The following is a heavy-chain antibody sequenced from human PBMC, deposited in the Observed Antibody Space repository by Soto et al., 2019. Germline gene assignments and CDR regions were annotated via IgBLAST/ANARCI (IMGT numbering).Heavy chain of an antibody. J-gene: IGHJ4*02. CDR3: ATGGSYLSGSYDY. CDR1: GGSFSGYY. V-gene: IGHV4-34*01. D-gene: IGHD1-26*01. CDR2: INHSGST. Sequence: SETLSLTCAVYGGSFSGYYWSWIRQPPGKGLEWIGEINHSGSTNYNPSLKSRVTISVDTSKNQFSLKLSSVTAADTAVYYCATGGSYLSGSYDYWGQGTLVTVSS.